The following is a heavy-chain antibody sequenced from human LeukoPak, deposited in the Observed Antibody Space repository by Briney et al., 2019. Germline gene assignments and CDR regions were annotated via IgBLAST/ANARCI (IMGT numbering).Heavy chain of an antibody. D-gene: IGHD2-2*01. CDR2: IRSKAYGGTT. J-gene: IGHJ5*02. Sequence: GGSLRLSCTASGFTFGDYAMSWVRQAPGKGLEWVGFIRSKAYGGTTEYAASVKGRFTISRDDSKSIAYLQMNSLKTEDTAVYYCTVGVPAAQYNWFDPWGQGTLVTVSS. V-gene: IGHV3-49*04. CDR1: GFTFGDYA. CDR3: TVGVPAAQYNWFDP.